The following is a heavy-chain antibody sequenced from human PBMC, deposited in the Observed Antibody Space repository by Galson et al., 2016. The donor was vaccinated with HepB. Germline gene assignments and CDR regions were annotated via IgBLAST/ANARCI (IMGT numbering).Heavy chain of an antibody. Sequence: QSGADVKKPGESLRISCEGSGFSFSSYWIAWVRQMPGKGLEWMGIIYPGDSDTRYSPSFQGQVTISVDKAINTAYLQWSSLKASDTAMYYCARETNRGILTGFYDYWGQGTRVTVSS. V-gene: IGHV5-51*01. D-gene: IGHD3-9*01. CDR2: IYPGDSDT. CDR1: GFSFSSYW. J-gene: IGHJ4*02. CDR3: ARETNRGILTGFYDY.